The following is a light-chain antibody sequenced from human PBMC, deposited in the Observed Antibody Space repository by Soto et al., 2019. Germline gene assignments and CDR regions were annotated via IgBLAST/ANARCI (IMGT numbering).Light chain of an antibody. CDR2: GAS. CDR3: QQHGSSKT. Sequence: EIVLTQSPGTLSLSPGERAALSCRASQSVSSTYLAWYQQKPGQAPRLLIYGASSRATGIPDRFSGSGSGTDFTLTISRLEPEDFEVYYCQQHGSSKTFGGGTKVEIK. CDR1: QSVSSTY. J-gene: IGKJ4*01. V-gene: IGKV3-20*01.